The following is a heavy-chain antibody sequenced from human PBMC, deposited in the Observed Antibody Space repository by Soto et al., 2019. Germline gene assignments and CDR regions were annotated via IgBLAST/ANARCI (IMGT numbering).Heavy chain of an antibody. Sequence: PSETLSLTCTVSGGSISSGDYYWSWILQPPGKGLEWIVYIYYSGSTNYNPSLKSRVTISVDTSKNQFSLKLSSVTAADTAVYYCARGAGYSSSWYSFSCALRLCYFDYWGQGTLVTVSS. J-gene: IGHJ4*02. D-gene: IGHD6-13*01. CDR3: ARGAGYSSSWYSFSCALRLCYFDY. CDR1: GGSISSGDYY. CDR2: IYYSGST. V-gene: IGHV4-30-4*01.